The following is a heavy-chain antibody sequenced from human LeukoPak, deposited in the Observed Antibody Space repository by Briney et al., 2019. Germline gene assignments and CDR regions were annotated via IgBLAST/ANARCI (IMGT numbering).Heavy chain of an antibody. V-gene: IGHV3-30*18. CDR3: ANAPATYVVCCHYMDV. CDR2: ISFGGSNK. J-gene: IGHJ6*03. D-gene: IGHD2-21*01. CDR1: GFHLNDYG. Sequence: GGSLTLLCAVWGFHLNDYGMLGPRQAPGKAGEGVADISFGGSNKYYADSVKGRFTIFRDKSKNTLYLQMNSLRAEDTAVYQCANAPATYVVCCHYMDVWGEGTTITVSS.